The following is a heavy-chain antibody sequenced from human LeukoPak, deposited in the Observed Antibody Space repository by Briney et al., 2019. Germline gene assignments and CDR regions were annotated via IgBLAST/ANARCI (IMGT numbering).Heavy chain of an antibody. CDR2: TSYDGSNK. J-gene: IGHJ4*02. CDR1: GFTFSSYG. Sequence: LSGRSLRLSCAASGFTFSSYGMHWVRQAPGKGLEWVAVTSYDGSNKNYADSGKGRFTISRDNSTSTLYLQMNSLRAEDTAVYYCARGEPYYYDSSGYYDLPYWGQGTLVTVSS. CDR3: ARGEPYYYDSSGYYDLPY. D-gene: IGHD3-22*01. V-gene: IGHV3-30*03.